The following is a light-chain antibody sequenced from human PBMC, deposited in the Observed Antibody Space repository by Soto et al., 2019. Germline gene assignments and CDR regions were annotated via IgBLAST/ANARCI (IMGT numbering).Light chain of an antibody. CDR3: QQLSRWPIT. Sequence: EIVLTQAPITLSLSPGERATLSCSASQSVSNYLAWYQQKPGQAPMLLSYDASHRAAGIPDRFSGSGSGPDFQLTISSRETDDFAVDYRQQLSRWPITFGCRTQVEMK. CDR2: DAS. CDR1: QSVSNY. V-gene: IGKV3-11*01. J-gene: IGKJ4*01.